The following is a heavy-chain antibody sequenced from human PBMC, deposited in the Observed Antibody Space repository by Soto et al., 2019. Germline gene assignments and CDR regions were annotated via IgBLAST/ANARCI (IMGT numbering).Heavy chain of an antibody. CDR3: ARSEVGDFMDV. CDR1: EDTFANYD. Sequence: QAQLEQSGAEVKKPGASVRVSCKGSEDTFANYDIIWVRQAPGQGLEWMGWVNPNNGNTGYAPKFQGRVTMTRDTSTRTAYLEMSGLRSDDTAVYYCARSEVGDFMDVWGRGTTVIVSS. D-gene: IGHD3-16*01. J-gene: IGHJ6*02. V-gene: IGHV1-8*01. CDR2: VNPNNGNT.